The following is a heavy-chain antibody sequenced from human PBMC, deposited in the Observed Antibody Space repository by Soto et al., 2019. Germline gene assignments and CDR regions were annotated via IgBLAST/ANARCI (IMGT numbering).Heavy chain of an antibody. D-gene: IGHD3-10*02. V-gene: IGHV4-39*07. J-gene: IGHJ4*02. Sequence: PSETLSLTCTVSGGSISSGGYYWSWVRQPPGKGLEWIGEINPSGSTNYNPSLKSRVTISVDTSNNQFSLNVNSVTAADTAVYYCARGRITMLHWGQGTLVTVSS. CDR2: INPSGST. CDR1: GGSISSGGYY. CDR3: ARGRITMLH.